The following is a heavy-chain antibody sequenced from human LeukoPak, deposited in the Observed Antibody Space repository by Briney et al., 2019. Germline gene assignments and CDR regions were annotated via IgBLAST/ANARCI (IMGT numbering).Heavy chain of an antibody. Sequence: PGGSLRPSCAASGFTFSSYDTHWVRQATGKGLEWVSAIGTAGDTYYPGSVKGRFTISRENAKNSLYLQMNSLRAGDTAVYYCAREAAGHFDYWGQGTLVTVSS. J-gene: IGHJ4*02. D-gene: IGHD6-13*01. CDR2: IGTAGDT. CDR1: GFTFSSYD. CDR3: AREAAGHFDY. V-gene: IGHV3-13*01.